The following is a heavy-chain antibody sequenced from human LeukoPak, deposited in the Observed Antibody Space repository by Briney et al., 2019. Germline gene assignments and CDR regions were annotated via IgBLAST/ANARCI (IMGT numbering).Heavy chain of an antibody. V-gene: IGHV3-48*04. D-gene: IGHD6-19*01. CDR3: VRQVHAHTSGWF. CDR2: IRSSSEII. J-gene: IGHJ4*02. Sequence: PGGSLRLSCAGSGFIFSEYAMNWVRQAPGEGLEWVSYIRSSSEIIYYADSVKGRFTISRDNAKNVLYLQMSSLRVEDTAVYYCVRQVHAHTSGWFWDRGILVTVSS. CDR1: GFIFSEYA.